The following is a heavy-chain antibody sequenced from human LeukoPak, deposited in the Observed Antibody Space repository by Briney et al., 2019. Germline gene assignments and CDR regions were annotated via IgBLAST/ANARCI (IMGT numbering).Heavy chain of an antibody. CDR3: ARDLASSSSWYTPFDY. V-gene: IGHV1-69*05. CDR1: GGTFSSYA. D-gene: IGHD6-13*01. CDR2: IIPIFGTA. Sequence: EASVKVSCKASGGTFSSYAISWVRQAPGQGLEWMGGIIPIFGTANYAQKFQGRVTITTDESTSTAYMELSSLRSEDTAVYYCARDLASSSSWYTPFDYWGQGTLVTVSS. J-gene: IGHJ4*02.